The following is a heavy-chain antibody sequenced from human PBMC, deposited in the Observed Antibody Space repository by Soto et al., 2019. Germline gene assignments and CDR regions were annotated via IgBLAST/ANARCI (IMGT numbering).Heavy chain of an antibody. CDR3: ARGVTVFGLVSRFWFDP. V-gene: IGHV4-30-4*01. CDR2: IYNSGIT. J-gene: IGHJ5*02. Sequence: SATLSLTCTVSGGSISSGDYSWSWVRQSPGKGLEWIGHIYNSGITYYNPSLKSRVVISIDTSRNQFSLRLNSLTAADRVVYFCARGVTVFGLVSRFWFDPWGQGTVVTVSS. D-gene: IGHD3-3*01. CDR1: GGSISSGDYS.